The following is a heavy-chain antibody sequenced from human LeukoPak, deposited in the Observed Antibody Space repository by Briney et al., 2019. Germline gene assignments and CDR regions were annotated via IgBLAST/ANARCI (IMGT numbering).Heavy chain of an antibody. CDR3: ARGVVAARFWFDP. J-gene: IGHJ5*02. Sequence: PSKTLSLTCTVSGGSISSYYWSWIRQPPGKGLEWIGYIYYSGSTNYNPSLKSRVTISVDTSKNQFSLKLSSVTAADTAVYYCARGVVAARFWFDPWGQGTLVTVSS. CDR1: GGSISSYY. V-gene: IGHV4-59*01. D-gene: IGHD2-15*01. CDR2: IYYSGST.